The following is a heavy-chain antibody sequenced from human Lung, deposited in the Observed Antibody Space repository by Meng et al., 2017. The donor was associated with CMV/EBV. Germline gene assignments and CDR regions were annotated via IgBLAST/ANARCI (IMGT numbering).Heavy chain of an antibody. CDR1: GFTFSDYY. J-gene: IGHJ4*02. D-gene: IGHD1-26*01. CDR2: ISSSSSYT. V-gene: IGHV3-11*06. CDR3: ARAGVGTGSSGVY. Sequence: VQVVEFGGGLVKPGGSLRLSCAASGFTFSDYYMSWIRQAPGKGLEWVSYISSSSSYTNYADSVKGRFTISRDNAKNSLYLQMNSLRAEDTAVYYCARAGVGTGSSGVYWGQGTLVTVSS.